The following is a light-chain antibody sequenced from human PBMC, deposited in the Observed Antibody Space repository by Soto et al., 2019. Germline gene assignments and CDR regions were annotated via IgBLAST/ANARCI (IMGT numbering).Light chain of an antibody. J-gene: IGLJ2*01. V-gene: IGLV1-51*02. Sequence: QSVLTQPPSVSAAPGQKVTISCSGSSSNIGNNYVSWYQQLPGAAPKLLIYENYERPSGIPDRFSGSKSGTSATLDITGLQTWDEADYYCRAWDKSLTGGVFGGGTKLTVL. CDR1: SSNIGNNY. CDR2: ENY. CDR3: RAWDKSLTGGV.